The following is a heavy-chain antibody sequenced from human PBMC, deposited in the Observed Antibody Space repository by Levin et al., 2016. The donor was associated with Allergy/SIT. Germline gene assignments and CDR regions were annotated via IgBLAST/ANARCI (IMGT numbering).Heavy chain of an antibody. J-gene: IGHJ1*01. V-gene: IGHV3-30*18. CDR2: ISYDGSNK. Sequence: WIRQPPGKGLEWVAVISYDGSNKYYADSVKGRFTISRDNSKNTLYLQMNSLRAEDTAVYYCAKYGRHDYVWGSYRREAIEYFQHWGQGTLVTVSS. D-gene: IGHD3-16*02. CDR3: AKYGRHDYVWGSYRREAIEYFQH.